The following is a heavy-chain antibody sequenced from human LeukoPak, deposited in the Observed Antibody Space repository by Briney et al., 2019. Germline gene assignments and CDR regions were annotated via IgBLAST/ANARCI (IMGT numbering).Heavy chain of an antibody. CDR2: LSYDGSDK. CDR3: AKSADEFGDYEEVGSLDY. D-gene: IGHD4-17*01. CDR1: GFTFRRFG. V-gene: IGHV3-30*18. J-gene: IGHJ4*02. Sequence: GGSLRLSCAASGFTFRRFGMHWVRQAPGKGLEWVAVLSYDGSDKYYGGSVKGRFIISRDDSKNTLYLQMNSLRAEDTAIYFCAKSADEFGDYEEVGSLDYWGQGTLVTVSS.